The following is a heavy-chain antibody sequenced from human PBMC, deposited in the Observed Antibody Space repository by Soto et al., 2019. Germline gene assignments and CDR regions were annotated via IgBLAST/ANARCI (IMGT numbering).Heavy chain of an antibody. V-gene: IGHV1-69*01. Sequence: QVQLVQSGAEVKKPGSSVKVSCKASGGTFSSYAISWVRQAPGQGLEWMGGIIPIFGTANYAQKFQGRVTITADESTSTAYMELSSLRSEDTAVYYCAREGSGVAARRVLYCGMDVWGEGTTVTVSS. CDR1: GGTFSSYA. CDR3: AREGSGVAARRVLYCGMDV. D-gene: IGHD6-6*01. CDR2: IIPIFGTA. J-gene: IGHJ6*04.